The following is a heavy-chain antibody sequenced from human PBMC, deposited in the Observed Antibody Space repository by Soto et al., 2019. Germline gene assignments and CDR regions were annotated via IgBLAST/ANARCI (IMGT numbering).Heavy chain of an antibody. CDR1: GFTFSSYS. D-gene: IGHD2-15*01. V-gene: IGHV3-21*01. J-gene: IGHJ6*02. CDR2: ISSSSSYI. Sequence: VGSLRLSGAASGFTFSSYSMNWVRQAPGKGLEWVSSISSSSSYIYYADSVKGRFTISRDNAKNSLYLQMNSLRAEDTAVYYCARVNRYCSGGSCYSEGYYYYGMDVWGQGTTVTVSS. CDR3: ARVNRYCSGGSCYSEGYYYYGMDV.